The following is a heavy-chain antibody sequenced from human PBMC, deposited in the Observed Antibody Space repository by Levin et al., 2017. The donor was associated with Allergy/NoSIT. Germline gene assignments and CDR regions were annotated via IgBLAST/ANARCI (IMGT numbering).Heavy chain of an antibody. CDR2: IKGDGGEK. J-gene: IGHJ4*02. D-gene: IGHD3-16*01. V-gene: IGHV3-7*01. Sequence: GESLKISCTASGFSFSGSWMSWVRQAPGKGLESVANIKGDGGEKYYVDSVKGRFTISRDSATKSLFLQMNSLRAEDTAVYYCARLIEYYESLHRGAFVENWGQGTLVSVSP. CDR1: GFSFSGSW. CDR3: ARLIEYYESLHRGAFVEN.